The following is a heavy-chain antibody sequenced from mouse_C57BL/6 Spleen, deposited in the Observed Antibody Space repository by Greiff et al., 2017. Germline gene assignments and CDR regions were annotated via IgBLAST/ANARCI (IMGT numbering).Heavy chain of an antibody. J-gene: IGHJ1*03. CDR2: IYPGSGST. V-gene: IGHV1-55*01. D-gene: IGHD1-1*01. Sequence: VKLQESGAELVKPGASVTMSCKASGYTFTSYWITWVKQRPGQGLEWIGDIYPGSGSTNYNEKFKSKATLTVDTSSSTAYMQLSSLTSEDSAVYYCARGGTVPFDVWGTGTTVTVSS. CDR3: ARGGTVPFDV. CDR1: GYTFTSYW.